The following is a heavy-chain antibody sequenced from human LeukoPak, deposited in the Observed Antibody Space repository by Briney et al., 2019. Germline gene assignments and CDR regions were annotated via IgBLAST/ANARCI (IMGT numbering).Heavy chain of an antibody. V-gene: IGHV4-59*08. CDR1: GGSISSYY. CDR2: IYYSGST. D-gene: IGHD3-22*01. J-gene: IGHJ5*02. CDR3: ARQGYYYDSRVFPLTWSAP. Sequence: SETLSLTCTVSGGSISSYYWSWIRQPPGKGLEWIGYIYYSGSTNYNPSLKSRVTISVDTSKNQFSLKLSSVTAADTAVYYCARQGYYYDSRVFPLTWSAPGGQGTLVTVSS.